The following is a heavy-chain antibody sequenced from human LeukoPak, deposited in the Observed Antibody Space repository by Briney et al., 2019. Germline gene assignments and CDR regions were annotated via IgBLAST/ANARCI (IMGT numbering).Heavy chain of an antibody. D-gene: IGHD3-9*01. Sequence: SETLSLTCTVSGDSISISNYYWGWIRQPPGKGLEWIGSINYSGKTYYNPSLKSRVTISVDTSKSQFSLKLNSVTAADTAVYYCARDIPTGYHDYWGQGTLVTVSS. CDR3: ARDIPTGYHDY. J-gene: IGHJ4*02. CDR1: GDSISISNYY. CDR2: INYSGKT. V-gene: IGHV4-39*07.